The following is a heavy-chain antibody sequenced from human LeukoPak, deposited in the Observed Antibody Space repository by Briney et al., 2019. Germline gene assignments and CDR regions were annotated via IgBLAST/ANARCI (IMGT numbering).Heavy chain of an antibody. CDR3: ASDYYDSSGYYYARVE. J-gene: IGHJ4*02. Sequence: GASVKVSCKASGYTFTGYYMHWVRQAPGQGLEWMGRINPNSGGTNYAQKFQGRVTMTRDTSIGTAYMELSRLRSDDTAVYYCASDYYDSSGYYYARVEWGQGTLVTVSS. D-gene: IGHD3-22*01. CDR1: GYTFTGYY. CDR2: INPNSGGT. V-gene: IGHV1-2*06.